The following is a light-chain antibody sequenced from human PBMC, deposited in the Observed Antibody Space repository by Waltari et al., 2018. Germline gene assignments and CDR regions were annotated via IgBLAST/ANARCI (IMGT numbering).Light chain of an antibody. V-gene: IGKV1-9*01. CDR3: QQLNFYPLT. CDR2: LAS. Sequence: DLQLTQSPSFLSASVGDRVTITCRASQDLNTYLAWYQLRPGNAPKLLIFLASELQSGVPSRFSGSGSGTEFTLTISGLQPDDFATDYCQQLNFYPLTFGGGTRVEIK. CDR1: QDLNTY. J-gene: IGKJ4*01.